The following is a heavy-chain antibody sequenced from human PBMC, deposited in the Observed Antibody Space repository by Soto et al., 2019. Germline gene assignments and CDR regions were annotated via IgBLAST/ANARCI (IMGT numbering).Heavy chain of an antibody. CDR1: GFTFDDYA. V-gene: IGHV3-9*01. CDR3: ARDSNWGDAPGVFDI. D-gene: IGHD7-27*01. J-gene: IGHJ3*02. Sequence: GGSLRLSCAASGFTFDDYAMHWVRHAPGKGLEWVSGINWNSGTIDYADSVKGRFTISRDNAKNSLYLQMKSLRPEDTAFYYCARDSNWGDAPGVFDIWGQGTLVTVSS. CDR2: INWNSGTI.